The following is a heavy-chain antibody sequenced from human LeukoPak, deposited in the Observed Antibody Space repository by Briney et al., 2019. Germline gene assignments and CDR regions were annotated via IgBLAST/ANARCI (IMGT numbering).Heavy chain of an antibody. Sequence: TPSETLSLTCTVSGGSISSYYWSWIRQPPGKGLEWIGYIYYSGSTNYNPSLKSRVTISVDTSKNQFSLKLSSVTAADTAVYYCARVRPRNSSGYWYYFDYWGQGTLVTVSS. D-gene: IGHD3-22*01. J-gene: IGHJ4*02. V-gene: IGHV4-59*01. CDR3: ARVRPRNSSGYWYYFDY. CDR2: IYYSGST. CDR1: GGSISSYY.